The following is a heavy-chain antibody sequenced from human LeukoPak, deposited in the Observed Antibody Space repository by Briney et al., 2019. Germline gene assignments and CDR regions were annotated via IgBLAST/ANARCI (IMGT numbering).Heavy chain of an antibody. D-gene: IGHD1-26*01. CDR3: ARDDGATTYY. CDR2: IIPILGIA. CDR1: GGTFTSYT. J-gene: IGHJ4*02. V-gene: IGHV1-69*04. Sequence: ASAKVSSKASGGTFTSYTTSWVPQAPRQGLEGMGRIIPILGIANYAQKFQGRVTITADKSTSTAYMELSSLRSEDTAVYYCARDDGATTYYWGQGTLVTVSS.